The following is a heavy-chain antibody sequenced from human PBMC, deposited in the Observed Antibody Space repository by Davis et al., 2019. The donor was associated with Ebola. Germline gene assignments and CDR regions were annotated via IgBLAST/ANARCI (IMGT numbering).Heavy chain of an antibody. CDR3: IRGDRGSEGAY. Sequence: PGGSLRLSCTASGFTFGDYYMSWVRQAPGKGLEWVGFIRSKAYGGTTEIAASVKGRFTISRDDSNSIAYLQMNSLKVEDTATYYCIRGDRGSEGAYWGQGTLVTVSS. V-gene: IGHV3-49*04. J-gene: IGHJ4*02. D-gene: IGHD5-12*01. CDR1: GFTFGDYY. CDR2: IRSKAYGGTT.